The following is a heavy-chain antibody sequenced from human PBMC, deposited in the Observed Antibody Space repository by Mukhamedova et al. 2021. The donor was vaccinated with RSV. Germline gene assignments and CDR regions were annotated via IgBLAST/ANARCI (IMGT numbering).Heavy chain of an antibody. Sequence: WVRQAPGQGLEWMGYISTNNGKTNYAQKFQGRVTLTTDTSTTTAYMELRSLTSDDTAFYYCARDSSGEKSDDQGGQGTLVTVSS. V-gene: IGHV1-18*01. CDR2: ISTNNGKT. CDR3: ARDSSGEKSDDQ. D-gene: IGHD4-17*01. J-gene: IGHJ4*02.